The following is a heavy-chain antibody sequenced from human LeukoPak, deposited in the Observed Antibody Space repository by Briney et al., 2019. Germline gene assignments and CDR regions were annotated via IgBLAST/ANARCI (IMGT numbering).Heavy chain of an antibody. V-gene: IGHV4-34*01. CDR1: GGSFSGYY. Sequence: SETLSLTCAVYGGSFSGYYWSWIRQPPGKGLEWIGEINHSGSTNYNPSLKSRVTISVDTSKNQFSLKLSSVTAADTAVYYCARSTVAGTRKVDYWGQGTLVIVSS. CDR3: ARSTVAGTRKVDY. J-gene: IGHJ4*02. CDR2: INHSGST. D-gene: IGHD6-19*01.